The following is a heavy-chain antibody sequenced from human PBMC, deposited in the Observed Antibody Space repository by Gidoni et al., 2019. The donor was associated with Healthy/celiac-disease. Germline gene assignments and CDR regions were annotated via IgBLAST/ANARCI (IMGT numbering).Heavy chain of an antibody. CDR2: IWYDGSNK. CDR3: AREWQESTIEPGDAFDI. V-gene: IGHV3-33*01. Sequence: VQPGRSLRLSCAASGFTFSSYGMHWVRQAPGKGLEWVAVIWYDGSNKYYADSVKGRFTISRDNSKNTLYLQMNSLRAEDTAVYYCAREWQESTIEPGDAFDIWGQGTMVTVSS. CDR1: GFTFSSYG. D-gene: IGHD3-9*01. J-gene: IGHJ3*02.